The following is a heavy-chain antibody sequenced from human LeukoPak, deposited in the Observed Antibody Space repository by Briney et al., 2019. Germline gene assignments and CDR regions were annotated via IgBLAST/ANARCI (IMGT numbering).Heavy chain of an antibody. V-gene: IGHV4-59*01. CDR2: IYYSGST. CDR1: GGSISSYY. D-gene: IGHD6-13*01. CDR3: ARMGWDIAAAGYFDY. J-gene: IGHJ4*02. Sequence: PSETLSLTCTVSGGSISSYYWSWYRQPPGKGLEWNGYIYYSGSTNYNPSLKSRVTISVDTSKDQFSLKLSSVTAADTAVYYCARMGWDIAAAGYFDYWGQGTLVTVSS.